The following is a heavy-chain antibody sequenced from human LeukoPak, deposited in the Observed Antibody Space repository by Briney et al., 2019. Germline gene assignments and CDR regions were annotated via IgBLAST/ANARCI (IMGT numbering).Heavy chain of an antibody. V-gene: IGHV4-39*01. Sequence: SETLSLTCTVSGGDISSDSYYWGWIRQPPGKELEWIGNIFHRGATYYNPSLKSRVTISVDTSKNQFSLKLSSVTAADTAVYYCARHHKLIRSLEWLELNWFDPWGQGTLVTVSS. J-gene: IGHJ5*02. D-gene: IGHD3-3*01. CDR2: IFHRGAT. CDR1: GGDISSDSYY. CDR3: ARHHKLIRSLEWLELNWFDP.